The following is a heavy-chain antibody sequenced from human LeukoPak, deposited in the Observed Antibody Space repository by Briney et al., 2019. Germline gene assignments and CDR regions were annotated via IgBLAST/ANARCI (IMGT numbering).Heavy chain of an antibody. CDR3: AKVLSSGVHWFDY. J-gene: IGHJ4*02. CDR2: ITSGGGST. Sequence: TGGSLRLSCAASGFTFSSYAMTWVRQAPGKGLEWVSGITSGGGSTYYVDSMKGRFTISRDNSENTLYLQMNSLRAEDTAVYYCAKVLSSGVHWFDYWGQGSLVTVSS. CDR1: GFTFSSYA. D-gene: IGHD6-19*01. V-gene: IGHV3-23*01.